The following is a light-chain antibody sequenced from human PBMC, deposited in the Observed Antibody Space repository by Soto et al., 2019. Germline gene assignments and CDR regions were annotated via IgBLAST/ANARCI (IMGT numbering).Light chain of an antibody. V-gene: IGKV3-15*01. Sequence: EIVMTQSPATLSVSPGERATLSCRASQSVSSNLAWYQQKPGQAPRLLIYGASTRATGIPARFSGSGSGTEFTLPISSLQYEDFAVDYCQQYNNWPWTFGQGTKVEIK. J-gene: IGKJ1*01. CDR3: QQYNNWPWT. CDR1: QSVSSN. CDR2: GAS.